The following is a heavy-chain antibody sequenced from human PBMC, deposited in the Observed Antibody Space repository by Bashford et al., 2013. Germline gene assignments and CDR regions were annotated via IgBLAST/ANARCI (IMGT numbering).Heavy chain of an antibody. V-gene: IGHV4-31*03. CDR1: GGSISSGFYY. Sequence: SETLSLTCTVAGGSISSGFYYWSWIRQHPRKGLEWIGYIDYTGSTYYNPSLKSRVTISIDTSKNQFSLKLSSVTAADTAVYYCARLSWIAAAQERYYYYGMDVWGQGTTVTVSS. D-gene: IGHD6-13*01. CDR2: IDYTGST. J-gene: IGHJ6*02. CDR3: ARLSWIAAAQERYYYYGMDV.